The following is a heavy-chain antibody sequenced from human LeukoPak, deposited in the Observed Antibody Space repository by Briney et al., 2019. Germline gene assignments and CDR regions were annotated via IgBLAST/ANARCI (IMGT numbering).Heavy chain of an antibody. D-gene: IGHD3-10*01. CDR2: ISAYNGNT. CDR1: GYTFTSYG. Sequence: ASVKVSCKASGYTFTSYGINWVRQAPGQGLEWMGWISAYNGNTNYAQKFQGRVTMTTDTSTSAAYMELRSLRSDDTAVYYCAIRVYYYGSGSYYSEDRYWGQGTLVTVSS. CDR3: AIRVYYYGSGSYYSEDRY. V-gene: IGHV1-18*01. J-gene: IGHJ4*02.